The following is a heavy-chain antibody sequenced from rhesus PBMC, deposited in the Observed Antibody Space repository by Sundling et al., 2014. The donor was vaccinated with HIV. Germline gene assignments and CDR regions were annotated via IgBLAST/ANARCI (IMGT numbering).Heavy chain of an antibody. J-gene: IGHJ6*01. V-gene: IGHV3S42*01. CDR2: INTAGDST. Sequence: EVQLVESGGGLAKPGGSLGLSCAASGFTFSTYYMYWVRQAPGMGPEWVSAINTAGDSTYYADSVKGRFTISRDNSKNTFFLQMNSLRAEDTAVYYCAASVVVAPGSGLDSWGQGVVVTVSS. D-gene: IGHD2-21*01. CDR3: AASVVVAPGSGLDS. CDR1: GFTFSTYY.